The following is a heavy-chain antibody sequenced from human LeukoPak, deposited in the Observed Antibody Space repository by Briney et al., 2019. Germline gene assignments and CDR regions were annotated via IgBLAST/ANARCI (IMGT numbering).Heavy chain of an antibody. CDR1: GFTFDDYG. Sequence: GGSLRLSCAASGFTFDDYGMSWVRQAPGKGLEWVSGINWNGGSTGYADSVKGRFTISRDNAKNSLYLQMNSLRAEDTALYHCARQYCSSTSCYLFDYWGQGTLVTVSS. D-gene: IGHD2-2*01. J-gene: IGHJ4*02. CDR2: INWNGGST. V-gene: IGHV3-20*01. CDR3: ARQYCSSTSCYLFDY.